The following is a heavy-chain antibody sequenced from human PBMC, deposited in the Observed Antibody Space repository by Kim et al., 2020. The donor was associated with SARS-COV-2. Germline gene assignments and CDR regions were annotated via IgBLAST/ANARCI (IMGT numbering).Heavy chain of an antibody. V-gene: IGHV4-31*02. Sequence: PSHKSRVTITVDTSKNRSSLKLSAVTAADTAVYYCARARGDSGYDPNFDYWGQGTLVTVSS. CDR3: ARARGDSGYDPNFDY. J-gene: IGHJ4*02. D-gene: IGHD5-12*01.